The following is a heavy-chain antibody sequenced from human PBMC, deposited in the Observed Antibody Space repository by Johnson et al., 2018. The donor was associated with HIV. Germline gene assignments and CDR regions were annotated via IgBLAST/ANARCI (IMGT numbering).Heavy chain of an antibody. V-gene: IGHV3-13*01. CDR1: GFTFSIYW. J-gene: IGHJ3*02. Sequence: VQLVESGGGLVQPGGSLRLSCAASGFTFSIYWMTWVRQATGKGLEWVSAIGTAGDTYYPGSVKGRFTISRENAKNSLYLQMNSLRAGDTAVYYCARDGGFVGAFDIWGQGTMVIVSS. CDR3: ARDGGFVGAFDI. D-gene: IGHD3-16*01. CDR2: IGTAGDT.